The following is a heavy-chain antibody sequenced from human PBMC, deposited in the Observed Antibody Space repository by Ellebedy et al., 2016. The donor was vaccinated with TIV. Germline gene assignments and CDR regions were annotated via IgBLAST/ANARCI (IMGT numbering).Heavy chain of an antibody. D-gene: IGHD3-10*01. J-gene: IGHJ4*02. CDR3: ARQWGMVRGVITYYFDY. Sequence: MPGGSLRLSGTVSGGSISSYYWSWIRQPPGKGMEWIGYIYYSGRTNYNPSLKSRVTISVDTSKNQFSLKLSSVTAADTAVYYCARQWGMVRGVITYYFDYWGQGTLVTVSS. CDR1: GGSISSYY. CDR2: IYYSGRT. V-gene: IGHV4-59*01.